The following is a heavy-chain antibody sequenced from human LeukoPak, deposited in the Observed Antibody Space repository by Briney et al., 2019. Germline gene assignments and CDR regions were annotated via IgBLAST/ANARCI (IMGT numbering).Heavy chain of an antibody. D-gene: IGHD6-13*01. CDR1: GFTFSSYA. V-gene: IGHV3-30-3*01. CDR2: ISYDGSNK. Sequence: GGSLRLSCAASGFTFSSYAMHWVRQAPGKGLEGVAVISYDGSNKYYADSVKGRFTISRDNSKNTLYLQMNSLRAEDTAVYYCARVGSSSWGGYFDYWGQGTLVTVSS. CDR3: ARVGSSSWGGYFDY. J-gene: IGHJ4*02.